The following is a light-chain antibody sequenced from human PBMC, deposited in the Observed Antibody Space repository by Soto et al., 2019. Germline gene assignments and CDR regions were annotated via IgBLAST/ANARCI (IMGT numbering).Light chain of an antibody. V-gene: IGKV3D-15*01. CDR1: QAITSR. CDR2: EAS. J-gene: IGKJ5*01. CDR3: QQYNSCPIT. Sequence: EIVLSQSPDTLSVSPWSRSTLSCRASQAITSRLAWYQQKPGQAPRLLIYEASSRQSDTPARFSGSGSVTEFALTISSLQSEDFAAYYCQQYNSCPITFGQGTRLEIK.